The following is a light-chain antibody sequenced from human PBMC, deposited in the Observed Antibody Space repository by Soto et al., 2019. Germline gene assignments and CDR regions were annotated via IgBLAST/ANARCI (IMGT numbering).Light chain of an antibody. CDR1: SSDFGGYNY. V-gene: IGLV2-14*01. Sequence: QSVLTQPASLSGSPGQSITISCTGTSSDFGGYNYVSWYQQHPGKAPKLMIYDVSNRPSGVSNRFSGSKSGNTASLTISGLQAEDEADYYCSSYTSSSTLVVFGGGTKATVL. CDR2: DVS. J-gene: IGLJ2*01. CDR3: SSYTSSSTLVV.